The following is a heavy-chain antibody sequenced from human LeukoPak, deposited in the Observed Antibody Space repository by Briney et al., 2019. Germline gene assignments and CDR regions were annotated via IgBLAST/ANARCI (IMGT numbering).Heavy chain of an antibody. CDR2: IYHSGST. V-gene: IGHV4-30-2*01. Sequence: PSETLSLTCAVSGGSISSGGYSWSWIRQPPGKGLEWIGYIYHSGSTYYNPSLKSRVTISVDRSKNQFSLKLSSVTAADTAVYYCARDRGSGWHDAFDIWGQGTVVTVSS. CDR1: GGSISSGGYS. CDR3: ARDRGSGWHDAFDI. J-gene: IGHJ3*02. D-gene: IGHD6-19*01.